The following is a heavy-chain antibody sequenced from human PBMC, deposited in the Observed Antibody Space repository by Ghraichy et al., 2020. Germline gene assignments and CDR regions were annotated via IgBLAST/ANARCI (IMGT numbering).Heavy chain of an antibody. CDR2: IAGSGGNT. Sequence: GGSLRLSCAASGFTFSSYAMSWVRQTPGKGLEWVSSIAGSGGNTYYADSVKGRFTISRDNSKNTLYLQMNSLRVEDTALYYCAKVQQFGDTPQGGRGTLV. CDR1: GFTFSSYA. CDR3: AKVQQFGDTPQ. D-gene: IGHD3-10*01. J-gene: IGHJ4*02. V-gene: IGHV3-23*01.